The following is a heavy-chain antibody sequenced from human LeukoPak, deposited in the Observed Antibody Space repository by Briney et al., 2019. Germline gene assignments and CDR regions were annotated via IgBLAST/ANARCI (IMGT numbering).Heavy chain of an antibody. CDR3: ARAIVPAAIVSNWFDP. V-gene: IGHV1-2*02. J-gene: IGHJ5*02. Sequence: ASVKVSCKASGYTFTGYYMHWVRQAPGQGLEWMGWINPNSGGTNYAQKFQGRVTMTRDTSISTAYMELSRLRSDDTAVYYCARAIVPAAIVSNWFDPWGQGTLVTVSS. CDR2: INPNSGGT. D-gene: IGHD2-2*01. CDR1: GYTFTGYY.